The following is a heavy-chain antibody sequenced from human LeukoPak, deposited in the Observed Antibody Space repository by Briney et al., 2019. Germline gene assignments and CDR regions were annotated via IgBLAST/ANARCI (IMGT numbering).Heavy chain of an antibody. V-gene: IGHV3-23*01. D-gene: IGHD2/OR15-2a*01. CDR3: ARIGVY. CDR1: GFPFTRSP. CDR2: IDGTGGDT. J-gene: IGHJ4*02. Sequence: GGSLRLSCAASGFPFTRSPMTWVRQAPGKGLEWVAVIDGTGGDTYYADSVRGRFTIPRDNSKNTLYLQMNSLSVEDTALHYCARIGVYWGQGTLVAVSS.